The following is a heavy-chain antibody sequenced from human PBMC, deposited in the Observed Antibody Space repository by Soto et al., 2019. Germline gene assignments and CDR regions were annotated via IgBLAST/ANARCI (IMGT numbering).Heavy chain of an antibody. CDR1: GFSLSTSGMC. CDR3: ARIRLVQVAGSIYYYYGMDV. V-gene: IGHV2-70*11. Sequence: SGPTLVNPTQTLTLTCTFSGFSLSTSGMCVSWIRQPPGKALEWLARIDWDDDKYYSTSLKTRLTISKDTSKNQVVLTMTNMDPADTATYYCARIRLVQVAGSIYYYYGMDVWGQGTTVTVPS. J-gene: IGHJ6*02. D-gene: IGHD6-19*01. CDR2: IDWDDDK.